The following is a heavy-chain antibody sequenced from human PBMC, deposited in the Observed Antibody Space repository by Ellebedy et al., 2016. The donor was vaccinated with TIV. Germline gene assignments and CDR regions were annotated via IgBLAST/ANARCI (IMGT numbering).Heavy chain of an antibody. Sequence: ASVKVSCKASGGTFSSYAISWVRQAPGQGLEWMGGIIPIFGTAIYAQKFQGRVTMTEDTSTDTAYMELSSLRSEDTAVYYYVNDLYYDSSGPPGWGQGTLVTVSS. CDR2: IIPIFGTA. J-gene: IGHJ4*02. CDR3: VNDLYYDSSGPPG. V-gene: IGHV1-69*06. CDR1: GGTFSSYA. D-gene: IGHD3-22*01.